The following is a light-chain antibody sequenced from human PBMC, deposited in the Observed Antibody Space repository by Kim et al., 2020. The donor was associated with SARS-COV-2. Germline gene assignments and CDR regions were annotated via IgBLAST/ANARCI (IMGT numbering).Light chain of an antibody. CDR3: QQYGSSPKT. J-gene: IGKJ2*01. CDR1: QRVSGNF. CDR2: DAS. Sequence: LAPGERAPLSCRASQRVSGNFLAWYQQKPGQAPSLLIWDASKRATGVPDRFSGSGSGTDFTLTINRLEPEDFAVYHCQQYGSSPKTFGQGTKLEI. V-gene: IGKV3-20*01.